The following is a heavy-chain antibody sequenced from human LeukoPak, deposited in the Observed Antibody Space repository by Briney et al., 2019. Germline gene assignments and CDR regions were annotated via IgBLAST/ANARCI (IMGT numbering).Heavy chain of an antibody. J-gene: IGHJ4*02. D-gene: IGHD4-17*01. CDR3: AAHGRYYGHLPDY. CDR1: GYTFTSYG. Sequence: ASVKVSCKASGYTFTSYGISWVRQAPAQGLEWMGWISAYNGNTNYAQKFQERVTITRDMSTSTAYMELSSLRSEDTAVYYCAAHGRYYGHLPDYWGQGTLVTVSS. V-gene: IGHV1-18*01. CDR2: ISAYNGNT.